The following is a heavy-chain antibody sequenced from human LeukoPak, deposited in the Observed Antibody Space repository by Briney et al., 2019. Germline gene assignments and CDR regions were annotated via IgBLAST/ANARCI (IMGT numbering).Heavy chain of an antibody. CDR1: GFTFSDYY. CDR3: ARHSSGWYNL. J-gene: IGHJ4*02. CDR2: ISSSGSTI. Sequence: KAGGSLRLSCAASGFTFSDYYMSWIRQAPGKGLEWVSYISSSGSTIYYADSVKGRFAISRDNSKNTVYLQMSSLRTDDTALYYCARHSSGWYNLWGQGTLVTVSS. V-gene: IGHV3-11*04. D-gene: IGHD6-19*01.